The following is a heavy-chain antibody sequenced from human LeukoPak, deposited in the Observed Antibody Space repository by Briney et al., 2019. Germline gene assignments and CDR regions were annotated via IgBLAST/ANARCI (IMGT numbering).Heavy chain of an antibody. V-gene: IGHV4-59*01. CDR1: GGSISSYY. D-gene: IGHD2-15*01. CDR2: IYYSGST. CDR3: ARIHRYCSGGACYVLDN. Sequence: SETLSLTCTVSGGSISSYYWSWIRQPPGKGLEWIGYIYYSGSTNYNPSLKSRITISVDTSRNQFSLQLSSVTAADTAVYYCARIHRYCSGGACYVLDNWGQGTLVAVSS. J-gene: IGHJ4*02.